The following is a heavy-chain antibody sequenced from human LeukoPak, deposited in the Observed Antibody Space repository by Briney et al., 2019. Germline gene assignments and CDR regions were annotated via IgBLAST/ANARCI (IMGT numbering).Heavy chain of an antibody. Sequence: SVKVSCKASGYTFTSYAMNWVRQAPGQGLEWMGGIIPIFGSANYAQKFQGRVTITADESTSTAYMELTSLRSEGTAVYYCAREPAMIRGDRYFDYWGQGTLVTVSS. CDR1: GYTFTSYA. CDR3: AREPAMIRGDRYFDY. V-gene: IGHV1-69*13. J-gene: IGHJ4*02. CDR2: IIPIFGSA. D-gene: IGHD3-10*01.